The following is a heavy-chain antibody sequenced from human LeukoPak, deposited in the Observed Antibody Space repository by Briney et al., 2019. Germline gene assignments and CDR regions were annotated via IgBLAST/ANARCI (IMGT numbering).Heavy chain of an antibody. D-gene: IGHD4-11*01. CDR3: ASLQKPGWFDP. CDR1: GFTFSSYS. Sequence: GGSLRLSCAASGFTFSSYSMTWVRQAPGKGLEWVSSISTSSSYIYYADSMKGRFTISRDNAKNSLYLQVNSLRAEDTALYYCASLQKPGWFDPWGQGTLVTVSS. CDR2: ISTSSSYI. J-gene: IGHJ5*02. V-gene: IGHV3-21*04.